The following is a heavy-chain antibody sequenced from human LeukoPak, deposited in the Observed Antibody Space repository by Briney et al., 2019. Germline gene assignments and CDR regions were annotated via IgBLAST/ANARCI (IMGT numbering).Heavy chain of an antibody. V-gene: IGHV3-7*01. D-gene: IGHD2-2*01. CDR2: INEDGRGT. CDR1: EFTFSSYW. CDR3: ATRRCSIAACRASSYRCFDF. Sequence: QTGGSPRLSFAASEFTFSSYWMTWVRQAPGKGLEWVANINEDGRGTYYVDSVKGRFTISRDNAKNSVHLQMNSLRAEDTAVYYCATRRCSIAACRASSYRCFDFWGTGTTVTVSS. J-gene: IGHJ6*04.